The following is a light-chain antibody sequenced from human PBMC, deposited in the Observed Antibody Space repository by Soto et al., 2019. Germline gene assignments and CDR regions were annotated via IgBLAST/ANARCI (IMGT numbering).Light chain of an antibody. CDR1: SSNIGTGYD. CDR2: GNS. Sequence: SVLTQPPSVSGAPGQRGTISCTGSSSNIGTGYDVHWYQQLPGTAPKLLIYGNSNRPSGVPDRFSGSKSGTSASLAITGLQAEDEADYYCQSFDSSRFYVFGTGTKVTVL. V-gene: IGLV1-40*01. CDR3: QSFDSSRFYV. J-gene: IGLJ1*01.